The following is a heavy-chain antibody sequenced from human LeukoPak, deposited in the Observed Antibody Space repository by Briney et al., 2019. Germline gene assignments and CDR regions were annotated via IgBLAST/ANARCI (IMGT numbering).Heavy chain of an antibody. J-gene: IGHJ4*02. CDR1: GGSISSYY. CDR2: IYYSGST. V-gene: IGHV4-59*01. D-gene: IGHD1-26*01. CDR3: ARDDSGTYAALDY. Sequence: PSETVSLTCTVSGGSISSYYWSWIRQPPGKGLEWIGYIYYSGSTNYNPSLKSRVTISVDTSKNQFSLKLSSVTAADTAVYYCARDDSGTYAALDYWGQSTLVTVSS.